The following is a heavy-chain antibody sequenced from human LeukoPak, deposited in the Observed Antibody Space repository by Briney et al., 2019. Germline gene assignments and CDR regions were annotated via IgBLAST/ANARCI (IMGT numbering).Heavy chain of an antibody. CDR3: ARETNRGKFDY. CDR2: IYYSGST. D-gene: IGHD1-1*01. J-gene: IGHJ4*02. Sequence: LRLSCAASGFTFSNYWSWIRQPPGKGLEWIGYIYYSGSTYYNPSLKSRVTISVDTSKNQFSLKLSSVTAADTAVYYCARETNRGKFDYWGQGTLVTVSS. CDR1: GFTFSNY. V-gene: IGHV4-30-4*01.